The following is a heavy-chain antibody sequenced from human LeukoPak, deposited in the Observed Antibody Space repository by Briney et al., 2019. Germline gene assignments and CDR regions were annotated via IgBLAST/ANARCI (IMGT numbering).Heavy chain of an antibody. CDR1: GSSFTSYW. V-gene: IGHV5-51*01. CDR3: ARRGYDRDRALDYYYYGMDV. Sequence: PGESLKISCQGSGSSFTSYWIGWVRQLPGKGLEWMGIIYPGDSDTRYSPSFQGQVTISADKSISTAYLQWSSLKASDTAMYYCARRGYDRDRALDYYYYGMDVWGQGTTVTVSS. D-gene: IGHD5-12*01. J-gene: IGHJ6*02. CDR2: IYPGDSDT.